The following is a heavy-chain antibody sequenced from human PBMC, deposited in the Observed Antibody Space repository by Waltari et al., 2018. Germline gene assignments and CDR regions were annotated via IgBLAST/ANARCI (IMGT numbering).Heavy chain of an antibody. V-gene: IGHV1-2*06. Sequence: VQLVQSGAEVKKPGATVKISCMVSGYTFTGYYMHWVRQAPGQGLEWMGRINPNSGGTNYAQKFQGRVTMTRDTSISTAYMELSRLRSDDTAVYYCARGVTYYYGSGSYKTPYFDYWGQGTLVTVSS. CDR3: ARGVTYYYGSGSYKTPYFDY. J-gene: IGHJ4*02. CDR2: INPNSGGT. CDR1: GYTFTGYY. D-gene: IGHD3-10*01.